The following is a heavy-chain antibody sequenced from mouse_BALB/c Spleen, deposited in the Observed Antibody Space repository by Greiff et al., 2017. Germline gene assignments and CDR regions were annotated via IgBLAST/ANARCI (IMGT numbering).Heavy chain of an antibody. D-gene: IGHD1-2*01. CDR2: INPSTGYT. Sequence: VKLMESGAELAKPGASVKMSCKASGYTFTSYWMHWVKQRPGQGLEWIGYINPSTGYTEYNQKFKDKATLTADKSSSTAYMQLSSLTSEDSAVYYCASYYGYVKFAYWGQGTLVTVSA. J-gene: IGHJ3*01. V-gene: IGHV1-7*01. CDR1: GYTFTSYW. CDR3: ASYYGYVKFAY.